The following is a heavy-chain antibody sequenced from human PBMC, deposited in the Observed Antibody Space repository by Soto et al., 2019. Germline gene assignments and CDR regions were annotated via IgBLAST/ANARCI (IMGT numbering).Heavy chain of an antibody. V-gene: IGHV1-3*01. J-gene: IGHJ4*02. D-gene: IGHD3-3*01. CDR3: ARLRGYYPYYFDF. Sequence: GASVKVSCKASGYTFTSYDMHWARQAPGQRLEWMGWINAGNGNTEYSQKFQGRVTITRDTSASTVYMELSSLRSEDTAVYYCARLRGYYPYYFDFWGQGTLVTVSS. CDR1: GYTFTSYD. CDR2: INAGNGNT.